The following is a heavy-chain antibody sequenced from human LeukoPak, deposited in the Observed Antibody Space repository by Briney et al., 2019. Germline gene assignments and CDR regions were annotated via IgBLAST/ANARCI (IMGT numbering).Heavy chain of an antibody. Sequence: PGASVKVSCKASGYTFTTYSLAWVRQAPGQSLEWMGWISVNNGGTNYAQSFQDRVTLTRDTSTNTAYMELSSLRSDDTAVYYCTTGKIYCSTTSCSDDYWGQGTLVTVSS. V-gene: IGHV1-18*01. CDR1: GYTFTTYS. CDR2: ISVNNGGT. CDR3: TTGKIYCSTTSCSDDY. J-gene: IGHJ4*02. D-gene: IGHD2-2*01.